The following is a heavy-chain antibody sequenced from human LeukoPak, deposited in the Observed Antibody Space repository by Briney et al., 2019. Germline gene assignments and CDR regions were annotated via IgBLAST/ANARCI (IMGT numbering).Heavy chain of an antibody. D-gene: IGHD2-15*01. CDR1: GFTFYKYA. V-gene: IGHV3-23*01. CDR2: ISCGGGGA. CDR3: AKEDLLSATLDY. Sequence: GGSLRLSCAASGFTFYKYAINWVRQAPGKGLEWVSGISCGGGGADYGDSVKGRFIISRDNSKNTSYLQMDSLRAEDTALYYCAKEDLLSATLDYWGQEGPLTVS. J-gene: IGHJ4*02.